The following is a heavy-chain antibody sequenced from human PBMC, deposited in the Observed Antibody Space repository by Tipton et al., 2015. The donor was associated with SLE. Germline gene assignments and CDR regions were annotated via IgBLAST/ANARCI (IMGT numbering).Heavy chain of an antibody. CDR1: GFTFGTYA. CDR2: VSYDGSNQ. V-gene: IGHV3-30*04. CDR3: ARDHRPTRTSADYYFGMDL. Sequence: SLRLSCAASGFTFGTYAIHWVRRAPGKGLEWVALVSYDGSNQYYAASVKGRFTLSRDNSENTVFLQMNSLRPEDTAVYYCARDHRPTRTSADYYFGMDLWGQGTTVTVAS. D-gene: IGHD5-24*01. J-gene: IGHJ6*02.